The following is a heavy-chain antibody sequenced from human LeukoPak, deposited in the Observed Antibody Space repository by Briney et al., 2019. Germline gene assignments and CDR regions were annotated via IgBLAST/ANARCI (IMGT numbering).Heavy chain of an antibody. D-gene: IGHD2-15*01. V-gene: IGHV4-59*01. Sequence: SETLSLTCTVSGGSINTYYWSWIRQPPGKGLAWIGYVYYGGSTSYSPSLKSRVTISVDTSKNQFSLKLSSVTAADTAVYYCARGRGCSGGSCYADYWGQGTLVTVSS. J-gene: IGHJ4*02. CDR1: GGSINTYY. CDR2: VYYGGST. CDR3: ARGRGCSGGSCYADY.